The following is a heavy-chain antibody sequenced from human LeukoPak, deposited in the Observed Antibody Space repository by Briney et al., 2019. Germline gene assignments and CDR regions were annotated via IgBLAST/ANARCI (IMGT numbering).Heavy chain of an antibody. V-gene: IGHV3-30*02. Sequence: GGSLRLSCAASGFTFSSYGMSWVRQAPGKGLEWVAFIRYDGSNKYYADSVKGRFTISRDNSKNTLYLQMNSLRAEDTAVYYCAKDRATTVPFDYWGQGTLVTVSS. J-gene: IGHJ4*02. CDR2: IRYDGSNK. D-gene: IGHD2/OR15-2a*01. CDR1: GFTFSSYG. CDR3: AKDRATTVPFDY.